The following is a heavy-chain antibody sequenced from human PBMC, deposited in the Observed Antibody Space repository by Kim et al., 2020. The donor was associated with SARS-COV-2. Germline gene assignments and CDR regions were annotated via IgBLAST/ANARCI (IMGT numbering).Heavy chain of an antibody. Sequence: GGSLRLSCAASGFTVSSNYMSWVRQAPGKGLEWVSVIYSGGSTYYADSVKGRFTISRDNSKNTLYLQMNSLRAEDTAVYYCARDGGGQELLWFGLDYWGQGTLVTVSS. D-gene: IGHD3-10*01. CDR3: ARDGGGQELLWFGLDY. CDR2: IYSGGST. CDR1: GFTVSSNY. V-gene: IGHV3-66*02. J-gene: IGHJ4*02.